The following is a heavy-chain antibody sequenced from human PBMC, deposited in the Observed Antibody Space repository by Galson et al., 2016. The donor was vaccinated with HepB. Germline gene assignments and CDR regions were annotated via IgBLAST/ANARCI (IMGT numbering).Heavy chain of an antibody. CDR2: MYYSGST. D-gene: IGHD2-15*01. CDR1: GGSISGYY. CDR3: AKGPDPRWHDAFHI. J-gene: IGHJ3*02. V-gene: IGHV4-59*01. Sequence: CTVSGGSISGYYWSWIRQPPGRGLEWIGYMYYSGSTNYNPSLKSRVTTSIDTSKNQFSLKLSSVSAADTAVYFCAKGPDPRWHDAFHIWGQGTLVTVSS.